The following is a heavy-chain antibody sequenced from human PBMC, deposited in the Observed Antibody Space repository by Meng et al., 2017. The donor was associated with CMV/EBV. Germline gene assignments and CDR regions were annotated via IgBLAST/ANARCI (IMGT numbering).Heavy chain of an antibody. D-gene: IGHD2-2*01. J-gene: IGHJ4*02. CDR1: FTFSSYA. CDR2: ISGSGGST. CDR3: AKDSPPEGIVVVPAAIDY. V-gene: IGHV3-23*01. Sequence: FTFSSYAMRWVRQAQGKGLEWVSAISGSGGSTYYADSVKGRFTISRDNSKNTLYLQMNSLRAEDTAVYYCAKDSPPEGIVVVPAAIDYWGQGTLVTVSS.